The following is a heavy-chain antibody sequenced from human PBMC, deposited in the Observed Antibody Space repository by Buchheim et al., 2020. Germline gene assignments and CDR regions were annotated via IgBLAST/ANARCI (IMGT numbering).Heavy chain of an antibody. CDR3: ARQAGYSGSYYGYFDL. V-gene: IGHV4-39*01. J-gene: IGHJ4*02. CDR2: IYYSGNT. D-gene: IGHD1-26*01. CDR1: GGSINNSTYY. Sequence: QLQLQKSGPGLVKPSETLSLTCTVSGGSINNSTYYWGWIRQPPGMGLEWVGSIYYSGNTYYSPSLKSRVGISVASSKNQFSLKLSAVTAADTALYYCARQAGYSGSYYGYFDLWGQGTL.